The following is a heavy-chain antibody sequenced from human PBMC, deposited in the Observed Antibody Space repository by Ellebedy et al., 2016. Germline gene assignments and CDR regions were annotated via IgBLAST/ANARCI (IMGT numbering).Heavy chain of an antibody. D-gene: IGHD3-10*01. J-gene: IGHJ4*02. V-gene: IGHV3-33*08. CDR3: ASGYNDGSGTLSNFDY. CDR1: GFTFSNYG. Sequence: GESLKISCAASGFTFSNYGMHWVRQAPGKGLEWVAVIWYDGSNKYYADSVKGRFTISRDNSKNSVYLQMNSLRAEDTAVYYCASGYNDGSGTLSNFDYWGQGTLVTVSS. CDR2: IWYDGSNK.